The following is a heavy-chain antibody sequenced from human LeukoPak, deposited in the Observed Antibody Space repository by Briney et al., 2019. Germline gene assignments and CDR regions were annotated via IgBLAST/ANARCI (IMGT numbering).Heavy chain of an antibody. CDR1: GFTFSSYA. V-gene: IGHV3-23*01. CDR3: AKRGVVIRVILVGFHKEAYYFDS. D-gene: IGHD3-22*01. CDR2: ISGSGGST. J-gene: IGHJ4*02. Sequence: GSLRLSCAASGFTFSSYAMSWVRQAPGKGLEWVSAISGSGGSTYYADSVKGRFTISRDNSKNTLYLQMTSLRAEDTAVYFCAKRGVVIRVILVGFHKEAYYFDSWGQGALVTVSS.